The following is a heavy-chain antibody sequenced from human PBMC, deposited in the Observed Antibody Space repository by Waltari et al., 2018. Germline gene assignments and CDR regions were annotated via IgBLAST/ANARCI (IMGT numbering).Heavy chain of an antibody. V-gene: IGHV3-7*01. CDR1: GLPLSNYW. D-gene: IGHD3-22*01. CDR3: VRDQWFAFDI. Sequence: EVQLVESGGGLVQPGGSLRLPCAASGLPLSNYWMSWVRQAQGKGLEWVANIMTDGREEYYVDSVRGRFTISRDNAKNSLYLQMNSLRPEDTAVYYCVRDQWFAFDIWGQGTMVTVSS. CDR2: IMTDGREE. J-gene: IGHJ3*02.